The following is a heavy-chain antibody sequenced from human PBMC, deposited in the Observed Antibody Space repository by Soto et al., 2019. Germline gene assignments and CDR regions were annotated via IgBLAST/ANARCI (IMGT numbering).Heavy chain of an antibody. Sequence: QVQLQESGPRLVKPSQTLSLTCTVSGGSISSGGYYWSWIRQHPGKGLEWIGYIYYSGSTYYNPSLQSRVTISVDTSKNQFSLKLSSVTAADTAVYYCARSELSQGMVRDYWGQGTLVTVSS. J-gene: IGHJ4*02. CDR3: ARSELSQGMVRDY. CDR1: GGSISSGGYY. D-gene: IGHD3-10*01. CDR2: IYYSGST. V-gene: IGHV4-31*03.